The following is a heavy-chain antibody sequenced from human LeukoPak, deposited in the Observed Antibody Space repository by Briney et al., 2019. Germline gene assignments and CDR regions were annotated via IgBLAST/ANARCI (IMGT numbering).Heavy chain of an antibody. CDR1: GYLFTSYW. D-gene: IGHD3-10*01. CDR3: ARGRGTGSPVGPRYFDL. CDR2: IYPADSDT. Sequence: GESLKISCKGSGYLFTSYWIAWVRQMPGKGLEWMGIIYPADSDTRYSPSFQGQVTISADKSISTAFLRWTSLKASDTAIYYCARGRGTGSPVGPRYFDLWGRGTLVTVSS. J-gene: IGHJ2*01. V-gene: IGHV5-51*01.